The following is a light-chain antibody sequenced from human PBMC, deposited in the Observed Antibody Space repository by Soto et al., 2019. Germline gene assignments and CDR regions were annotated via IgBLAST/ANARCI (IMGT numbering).Light chain of an antibody. CDR3: QQYDSYSPYT. CDR1: QTISSS. V-gene: IGKV1-5*03. Sequence: DIQMTQFPPTLSASIGDRVTITCRASQTISSSLAWYQQKPGKAPKLLIYKASTLGTGVPSRFSGSGSGTEFTLTIISLQPDDFATYYCQQYDSYSPYTFGQGTRLEIK. CDR2: KAS. J-gene: IGKJ2*01.